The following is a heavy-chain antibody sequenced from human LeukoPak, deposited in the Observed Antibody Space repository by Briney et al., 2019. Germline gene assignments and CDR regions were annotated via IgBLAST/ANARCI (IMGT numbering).Heavy chain of an antibody. Sequence: PLETLSLTCTVSGGSISSYYWSWIRQPPGKGLEWIGYIYTSGSTNYNPSLKSRVTISVDTSKNQFSLKLSSVTAADTAVYYCARHIRTIFGVLDAFDIWGQGTMVTVSS. CDR2: IYTSGST. D-gene: IGHD3-3*01. CDR3: ARHIRTIFGVLDAFDI. J-gene: IGHJ3*02. V-gene: IGHV4-4*09. CDR1: GGSISSYY.